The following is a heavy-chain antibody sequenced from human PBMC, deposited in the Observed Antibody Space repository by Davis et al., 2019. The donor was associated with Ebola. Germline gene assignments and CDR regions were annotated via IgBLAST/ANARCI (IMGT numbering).Heavy chain of an antibody. CDR2: ISYEGGSK. D-gene: IGHD6-13*01. J-gene: IGHJ6*02. CDR3: ARDRSSWVSYGMDV. Sequence: GGSLRLSCVGSGFTFSSYAMHWVRQAPGKGLEWVAVISYEGGSKDYADSVKGRFTISRDDSKNTLYLQMNSLRAEDTAVYYCARDRSSWVSYGMDVWGQGTTVTVSS. CDR1: GFTFSSYA. V-gene: IGHV3-30*04.